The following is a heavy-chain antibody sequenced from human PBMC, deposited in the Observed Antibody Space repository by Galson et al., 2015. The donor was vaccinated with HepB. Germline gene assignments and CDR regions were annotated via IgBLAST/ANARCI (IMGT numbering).Heavy chain of an antibody. CDR1: GYTFTTYG. D-gene: IGHD4/OR15-4a*01. Sequence: SVKVSCKASGYTFTTYGIHWVRQAPGQRLEWMGLINAANGNTRYSQKFQARVTIARDTSASTVYMELSSLRSEDTAVYYCARSLTEDGDYYFDYWGQGTLVTVSS. CDR3: ARSLTEDGDYYFDY. CDR2: INAANGNT. J-gene: IGHJ4*02. V-gene: IGHV1-3*01.